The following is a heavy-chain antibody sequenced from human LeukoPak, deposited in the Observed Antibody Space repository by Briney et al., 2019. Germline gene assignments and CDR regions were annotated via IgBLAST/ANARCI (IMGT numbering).Heavy chain of an antibody. Sequence: PSETLSLTCAISDEPFSGYYWGWIRQPPGKGLELVGEINRNGNTGYNPCLKSRVPISMDTSKNQFSLKLISVTAADTAVYYCARLVPERFFQLNPEGYYDYWGQGTLVTVSS. CDR1: DEPFSGYY. D-gene: IGHD3-3*01. CDR2: INRNGNT. CDR3: ARLVPERFFQLNPEGYYDY. V-gene: IGHV4-34*01. J-gene: IGHJ4*02.